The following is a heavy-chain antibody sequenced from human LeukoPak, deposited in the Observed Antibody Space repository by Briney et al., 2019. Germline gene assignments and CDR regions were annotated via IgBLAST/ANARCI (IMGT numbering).Heavy chain of an antibody. V-gene: IGHV4-61*10. D-gene: IGHD2-2*01. Sequence: SQTLSLTCTVSGGSISSGSYYWSWIRQPAGKGLEWIGYIYYSGSTNYNPSLKSRVTISVDTSKNQFSLKLSSVTAADTAVYYCTRGLYCSSTSCYVNYYYYYYMDVWGKGTTVTVSS. CDR2: IYYSGST. CDR1: GGSISSGSYY. J-gene: IGHJ6*03. CDR3: TRGLYCSSTSCYVNYYYYYYMDV.